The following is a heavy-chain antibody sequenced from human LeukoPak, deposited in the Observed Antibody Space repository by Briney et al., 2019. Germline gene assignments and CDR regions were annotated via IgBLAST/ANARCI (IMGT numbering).Heavy chain of an antibody. CDR2: IYTSGGT. Sequence: PSETLSLTCSVSGGSFDSKYWSWIRQPPGKGLEWIGYIYTSGGTNFNPSLRSRVAMSIDTSKNQFSLKVYSVTAADTAVYYCANYTRNVHYYMDVWGKGTTVIVSS. CDR3: ANYTRNVHYYMDV. J-gene: IGHJ6*03. V-gene: IGHV4-4*09. D-gene: IGHD1-1*01. CDR1: GGSFDSKY.